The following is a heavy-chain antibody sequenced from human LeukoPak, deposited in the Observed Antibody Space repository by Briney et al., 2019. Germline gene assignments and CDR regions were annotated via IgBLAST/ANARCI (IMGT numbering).Heavy chain of an antibody. Sequence: PGGSLRLSCAASGFTFSSYAMTWVRQAPGKGLEWVSAISGSGGSPYYADSVKGRFTISRDNSKNTLYPQMNSLRAEDTAVYYCAKDLDTYNFGYPSIWGQGTLVTVSS. V-gene: IGHV3-23*01. CDR3: AKDLDTYNFGYPSI. D-gene: IGHD5-18*01. CDR2: ISGSGGSP. J-gene: IGHJ4*02. CDR1: GFTFSSYA.